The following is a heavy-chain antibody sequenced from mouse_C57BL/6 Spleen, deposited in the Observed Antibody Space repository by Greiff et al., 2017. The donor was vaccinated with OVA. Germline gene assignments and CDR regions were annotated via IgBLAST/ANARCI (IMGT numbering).Heavy chain of an antibody. D-gene: IGHD1-1*01. V-gene: IGHV5-4*01. CDR3: ARVQLVLRFYAMDY. J-gene: IGHJ4*01. CDR2: ISDGGSYT. CDR1: GFTFSSYA. Sequence: EVQLVESGGGLVKPGGSLKLSCAASGFTFSSYAMSWVRQTPEQRLEWVATISDGGSYTYYPDTVKGRFTISRDNAKNNLYLQMSHLKSEDTAMYYCARVQLVLRFYAMDYWGQGTSVTVSS.